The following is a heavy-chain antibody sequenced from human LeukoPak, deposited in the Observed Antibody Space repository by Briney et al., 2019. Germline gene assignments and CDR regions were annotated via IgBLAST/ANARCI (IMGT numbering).Heavy chain of an antibody. CDR1: GFTFSSYA. CDR2: ISGSGGST. CDR3: AREGAAAGIEY. J-gene: IGHJ4*02. D-gene: IGHD6-13*01. Sequence: GGSLRLSCAASGFTFSSYAMSWVRQAPGKGLEWVSVISGSGGSTYYADSVKGRFTISRDNSKNTLYLQMNSLRAEDTAVYYCAREGAAAGIEYWGQGTLVTVSS. V-gene: IGHV3-23*01.